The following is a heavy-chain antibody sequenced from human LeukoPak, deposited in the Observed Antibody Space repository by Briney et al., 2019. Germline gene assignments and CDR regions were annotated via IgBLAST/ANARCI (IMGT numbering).Heavy chain of an antibody. CDR2: VAGSGST. CDR1: GGSLNYYY. CDR3: VREGRTGDYEGY. D-gene: IGHD4-17*01. J-gene: IGHJ4*02. V-gene: IGHV4-4*07. Sequence: PSETLSLICSVSGGSLNYYYWSWIRQPAGRGLEWIGRVAGSGSTNYNPSLRSRATMSVDKTKNQFSLTLTAVTAADTAVYYCVREGRTGDYEGYWGPGTLVTVSS.